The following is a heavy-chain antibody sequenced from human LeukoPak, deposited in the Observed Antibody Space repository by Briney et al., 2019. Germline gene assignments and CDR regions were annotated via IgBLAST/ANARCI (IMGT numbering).Heavy chain of an antibody. CDR2: ISSSSSYI. V-gene: IGHV3-21*01. CDR3: AREAMTTVTPFNY. J-gene: IGHJ4*02. D-gene: IGHD4-17*01. Sequence: GGSLRLSCAASGFTFSSYSMTWVRQAPGKGLEWVSSISSSSSYIYYADSVKGRFTISRDNAKNSLYLQMNSLRAEDTAVYYCAREAMTTVTPFNYWGQGTLVTVSS. CDR1: GFTFSSYS.